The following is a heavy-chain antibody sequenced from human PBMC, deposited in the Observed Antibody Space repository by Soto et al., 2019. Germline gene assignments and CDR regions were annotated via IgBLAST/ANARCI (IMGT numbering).Heavy chain of an antibody. Sequence: QVQLVESGGGVVQPGRSLRLSCAASGFTFSSYGMHWVRQAPGKGLEWVAVISYDGSNKYYADSVKGRFTISRDNSKNTLYLQMNSLRVEDTAVYYCAKDPYSSSSPDWFDPWGQGTLVTVSS. V-gene: IGHV3-30*18. CDR3: AKDPYSSSSPDWFDP. CDR2: ISYDGSNK. CDR1: GFTFSSYG. J-gene: IGHJ5*02. D-gene: IGHD6-6*01.